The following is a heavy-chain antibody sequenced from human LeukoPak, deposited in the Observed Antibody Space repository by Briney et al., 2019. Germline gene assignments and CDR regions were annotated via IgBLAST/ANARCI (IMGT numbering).Heavy chain of an antibody. D-gene: IGHD1-26*01. CDR3: VRGNLGGFDP. CDR1: GFTVSSNY. V-gene: IGHV3-66*01. J-gene: IGHJ5*02. Sequence: GGSLRLSCAASGFTVSSNYMSWVRQAPGKGLEWVSVIYSGGSTYYADSVKGRFTISRDNDKNSLYLHMNSLRAEDTALYYCVRGNLGGFDPWGQGTRVTVSP. CDR2: IYSGGST.